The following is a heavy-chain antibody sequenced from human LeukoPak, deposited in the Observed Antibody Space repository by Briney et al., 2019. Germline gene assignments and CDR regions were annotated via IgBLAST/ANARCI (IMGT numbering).Heavy chain of an antibody. CDR2: INPNSGGT. CDR3: ARTYCSSTSCANWFDP. D-gene: IGHD2-2*01. CDR1: GYTFTGYY. V-gene: IGHV1-2*02. Sequence: ASVKVSCTASGYTFTGYYMHWVRQAPGQGLEWMGWINPNSGGTNYAQKFQGRVTMTRDTSISTAYMELSRLRSDDTAVYYCARTYCSSTSCANWFDPWGQGTLVTVSS. J-gene: IGHJ5*02.